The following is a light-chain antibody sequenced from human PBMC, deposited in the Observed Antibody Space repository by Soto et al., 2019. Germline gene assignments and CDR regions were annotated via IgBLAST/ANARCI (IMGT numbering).Light chain of an antibody. Sequence: DIQLTQSPPSLSASVGDAVTITCQASQDITNYLNWYQQRSGKSPKLLIFDAANLERGVPSRFSGSGSGTHFTFTISSLQPEDVATYYCQQHENRPLTFGGGTKVE. CDR1: QDITNY. J-gene: IGKJ4*01. CDR2: DAA. V-gene: IGKV1-33*01. CDR3: QQHENRPLT.